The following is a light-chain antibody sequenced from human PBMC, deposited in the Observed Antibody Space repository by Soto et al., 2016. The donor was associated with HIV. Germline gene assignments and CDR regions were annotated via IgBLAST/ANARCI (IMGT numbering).Light chain of an antibody. CDR2: DDT. Sequence: SYVLTQPPSVSVAPGKTARITCEGTNIGTKSVHWYRQMAGQAPVLFVRDDTDRPSGIPERVSGSHSGNTASLTISRVEAGDEADYFCQVWDNDHDHPVIFGGGTKLTVL. V-gene: IGLV3-21*03. CDR3: QVWDNDHDHPVI. CDR1: NIGTKS. J-gene: IGLJ2*01.